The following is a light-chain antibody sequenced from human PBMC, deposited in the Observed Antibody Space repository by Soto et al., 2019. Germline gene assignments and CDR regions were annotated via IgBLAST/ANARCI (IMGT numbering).Light chain of an antibody. CDR2: EAS. V-gene: IGKV3-20*01. CDR1: QSVSSSY. J-gene: IGKJ2*01. CDR3: QQYGSSLYT. Sequence: EVVLTQSPGTLSLSPGERATLSCRASQSVSSSYLAWYQQKPGQAPRLLIYEASSRATGIPDRFSGSGSGADFTLTIRRLEPEDFAVYYCQQYGSSLYTFGQGTNLEIK.